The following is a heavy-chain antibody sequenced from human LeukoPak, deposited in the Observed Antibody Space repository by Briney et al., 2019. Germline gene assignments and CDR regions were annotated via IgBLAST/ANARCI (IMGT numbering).Heavy chain of an antibody. CDR3: ARHRRFGVVIIDY. Sequence: SETLSLTCTVSGGSISSSSYYWGWIRPPPGKGLEGIGSIYYSGSTYYNPSLKSRVTISVDTSKNQFSLKLSSVTAADAAVYYCARHRRFGVVIIDYWGQGTLVTVFS. D-gene: IGHD3-3*01. V-gene: IGHV4-39*01. CDR2: IYYSGST. J-gene: IGHJ4*02. CDR1: GGSISSSSYY.